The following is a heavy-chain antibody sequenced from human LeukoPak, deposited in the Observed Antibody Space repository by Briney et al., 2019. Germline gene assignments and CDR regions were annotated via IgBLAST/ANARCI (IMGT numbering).Heavy chain of an antibody. D-gene: IGHD6-13*01. CDR1: GDSISSRTYY. CDR2: IYYSGST. Sequence: PSETLSLTCTVSGDSISSRTYYWGWIRQPPGQGLEWIGSIYYSGSTFYNPSLKSRVTISVDTSKNQFSLKLSSVTAADTAVYYCARDQGIAAAEGRSVYYYGMDVWGQGTTVTVSS. J-gene: IGHJ6*02. CDR3: ARDQGIAAAEGRSVYYYGMDV. V-gene: IGHV4-39*07.